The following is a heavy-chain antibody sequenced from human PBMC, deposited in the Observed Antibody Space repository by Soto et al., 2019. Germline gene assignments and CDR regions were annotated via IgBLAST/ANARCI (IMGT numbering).Heavy chain of an antibody. Sequence: PVKVACKASGGTSSGYVISWVRQAHGQGREWMGGIIPIFGTANYAKKFQGRVTITADKSTSTAYMELRSLRSEDTAVYYCAGDYHGSGSYYNSPVALDIWGQRTMVSV. V-gene: IGHV1-69*06. D-gene: IGHD3-10*01. J-gene: IGHJ3*02. CDR3: AGDYHGSGSYYNSPVALDI. CDR2: IIPIFGTA. CDR1: GGTSSGYV.